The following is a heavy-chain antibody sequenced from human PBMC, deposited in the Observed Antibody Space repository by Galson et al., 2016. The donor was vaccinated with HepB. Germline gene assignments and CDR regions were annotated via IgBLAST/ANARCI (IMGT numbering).Heavy chain of an antibody. CDR1: GFTFGNFG. J-gene: IGHJ4*02. CDR3: AREGSAYDFLFDY. Sequence: SLRLSCAASGFTFGNFGIYWVRQAPGKGLEWVADISYDGRKKLYTDSVKGRFTSSRDNSKNTVYLQMSSLRVEDTAVYYCAREGSAYDFLFDYWGQGTLVTVSS. V-gene: IGHV3-33*01. CDR2: ISYDGRKK. D-gene: IGHD3/OR15-3a*01.